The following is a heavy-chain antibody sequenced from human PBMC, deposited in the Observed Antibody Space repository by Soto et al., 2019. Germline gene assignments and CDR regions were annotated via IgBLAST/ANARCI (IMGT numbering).Heavy chain of an antibody. CDR2: IYHSGST. V-gene: IGHV4-30-2*01. D-gene: IGHD3-10*01. J-gene: IGHJ5*02. CDR1: GGPISSGGYS. CDR3: ASYGSGSYYKGNWFDP. Sequence: PSETLSLTCAVSGGPISSGGYSWSWIRQPPGKGLEWIGYIYHSGSTYYNPSLKSRVTISVDRSKNQFSLKLSSVTAADTAVYYCASYGSGSYYKGNWFDPWGQGTLVTVSS.